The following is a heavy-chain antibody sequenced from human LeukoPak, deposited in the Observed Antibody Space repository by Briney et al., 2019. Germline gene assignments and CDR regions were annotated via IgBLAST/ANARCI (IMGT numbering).Heavy chain of an antibody. V-gene: IGHV3-74*03. CDR1: GFTFSRYW. J-gene: IGHJ4*02. D-gene: IGHD6-6*01. CDR3: ARSNSSVLDY. CDR2: IDFDGTST. Sequence: PGRSLRLSCTASGFTFSRYWMHWVRQAPGEGLLWVSRIDFDGTSTTYADSVKGRFTIFRDNAKNTLYLQMNSLTIEDTAVYYCARSNSSVLDYWGQGTLVTVSS.